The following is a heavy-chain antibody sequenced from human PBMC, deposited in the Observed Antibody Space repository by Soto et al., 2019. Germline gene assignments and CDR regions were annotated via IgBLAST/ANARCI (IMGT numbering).Heavy chain of an antibody. CDR3: ARNPGTIAVAGSPVDY. J-gene: IGHJ4*02. Sequence: ASVKVSCKASGFTFSSYAISWVRQAPGQGLEWMGGIIPIFGTANYAQKFQGRVTITADESTSTAYMELSSLRSEDTAVYYCARNPGTIAVAGSPVDYWGKGTLVTVSS. V-gene: IGHV1-69*13. CDR1: GFTFSSYA. CDR2: IIPIFGTA. D-gene: IGHD6-19*01.